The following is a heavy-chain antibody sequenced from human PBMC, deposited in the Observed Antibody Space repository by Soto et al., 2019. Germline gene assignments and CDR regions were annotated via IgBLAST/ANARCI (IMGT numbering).Heavy chain of an antibody. CDR2: IIPIFGTA. V-gene: IGHV1-69*13. J-gene: IGHJ6*02. Sequence: ASVKVSCKASGGTFSSYAISWVRQAPGQGLEWMGGIIPIFGTANYAQKFQGRVTITADESTSTAYMELSSLRSEDTAVYYCARNIVLASAQVYYYYGMDVWGQGTTVTVSS. CDR1: GGTFSSYA. CDR3: ARNIVLASAQVYYYYGMDV. D-gene: IGHD3-3*02.